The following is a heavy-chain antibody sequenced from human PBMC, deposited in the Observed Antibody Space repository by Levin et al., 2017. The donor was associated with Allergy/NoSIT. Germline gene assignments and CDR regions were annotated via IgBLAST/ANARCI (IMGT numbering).Heavy chain of an antibody. CDR1: GFTFSSYG. J-gene: IGHJ4*02. Sequence: GGSLRLSCAASGFTFSSYGMHWVRQAPGKGLEWVAVISYDGSNKYYADSVKGRFTISRDNSKNTLYLQMNSLRAEDTAVYYCAKNGGGRSYYFDYWGQGTLVTVSS. D-gene: IGHD2-15*01. V-gene: IGHV3-30*18. CDR2: ISYDGSNK. CDR3: AKNGGGRSYYFDY.